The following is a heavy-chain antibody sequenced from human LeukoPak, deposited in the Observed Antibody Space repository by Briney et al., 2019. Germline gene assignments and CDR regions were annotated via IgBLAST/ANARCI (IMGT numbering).Heavy chain of an antibody. D-gene: IGHD6-13*01. CDR3: ASPDSSSSWYLGY. CDR2: ISGSGSST. CDR1: GFTFRSYA. Sequence: GGSVRLSCAASGFTFRSYAMNWVRQAPGKGLEWVSAISGSGSSTYYADSVKGRFTISRDNSKNTLYLQMNSLRAEDTAVYYCASPDSSSSWYLGYWGQGTLVTVSS. J-gene: IGHJ4*02. V-gene: IGHV3-23*01.